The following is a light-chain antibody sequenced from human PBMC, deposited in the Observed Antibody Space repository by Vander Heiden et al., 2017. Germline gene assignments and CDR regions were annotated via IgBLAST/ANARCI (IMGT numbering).Light chain of an antibody. Sequence: EIVMTQSPATLSVSPGERATLSCRASQSISGNLVWYQQRPGQAPRLLIYDGSTRATGIPASFSDSGSATEFTLTISSLQSEDSAVYFCQQFNNWPWTFGQGTKVEIK. V-gene: IGKV3-15*01. CDR2: DGS. CDR3: QQFNNWPWT. J-gene: IGKJ1*01. CDR1: QSISGN.